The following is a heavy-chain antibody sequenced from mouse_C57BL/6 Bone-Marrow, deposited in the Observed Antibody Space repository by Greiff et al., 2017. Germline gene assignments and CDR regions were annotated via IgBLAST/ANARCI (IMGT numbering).Heavy chain of an antibody. V-gene: IGHV1-81*01. J-gene: IGHJ4*01. D-gene: IGHD1-1*01. CDR2: IYPRSGNT. Sequence: QVQLKQSGAELARPGASVKLSCKASGYTFTSYGISWVKQRTGQGLEWIGEIYPRSGNTYYNEKFKGKATLTADKSSSTAYMELRSLTSEDSAVYFCARASSWGAAMDYWGQGTSVTVSS. CDR3: ARASSWGAAMDY. CDR1: GYTFTSYG.